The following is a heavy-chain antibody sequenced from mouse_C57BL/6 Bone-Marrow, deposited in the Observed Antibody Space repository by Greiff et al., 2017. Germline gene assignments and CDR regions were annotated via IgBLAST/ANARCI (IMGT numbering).Heavy chain of an antibody. CDR2: IYPGNSDT. CDR3: TRRLLGPTPLFDY. D-gene: IGHD1-1*01. J-gene: IGHJ2*01. V-gene: IGHV1-5*01. CDR1: GYTFTSYW. Sequence: VQLQQSGTVLARPGASVKMSCKTSGYTFTSYWMHWVNQRPGQGLEWIGAIYPGNSDTSYNQKFKGKAKLTAVTSASTAYMELSSLTNEDSAVYYCTRRLLGPTPLFDYGGQGTTLTVSS.